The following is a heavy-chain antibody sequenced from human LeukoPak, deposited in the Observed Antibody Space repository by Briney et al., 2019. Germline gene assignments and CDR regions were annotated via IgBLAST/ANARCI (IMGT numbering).Heavy chain of an antibody. CDR2: IYTSGST. Sequence: SETLSLTCTVSGGSISSYYWSWIRQPPGKGLEWIGGIYTSGSTNYNPSLKSRVTMSVDTSKNQFSLKLSSVTAADTAVYYCARDTLGVYCSSTSCYNYYYYMDVWGKGTTVTASS. CDR1: GGSISSYY. D-gene: IGHD2-2*01. V-gene: IGHV4-4*07. CDR3: ARDTLGVYCSSTSCYNYYYYMDV. J-gene: IGHJ6*03.